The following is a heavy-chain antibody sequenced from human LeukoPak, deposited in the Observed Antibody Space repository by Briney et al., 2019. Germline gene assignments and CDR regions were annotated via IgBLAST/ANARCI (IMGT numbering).Heavy chain of an antibody. D-gene: IGHD6-13*01. CDR3: ARLRSSSWYTVDY. V-gene: IGHV5-51*01. J-gene: IGHJ4*02. CDR2: IYPDDSDT. CDR1: GYTFPYYW. Sequence: GESLKISCKGSGYTFPYYWIAWVRQMPGEGLEWMGIIYPDDSDTRYSPSFQGLVTISADKSITTAYLQWSSLKASDTAMYYCARLRSSSWYTVDYWGQGTLVTVSS.